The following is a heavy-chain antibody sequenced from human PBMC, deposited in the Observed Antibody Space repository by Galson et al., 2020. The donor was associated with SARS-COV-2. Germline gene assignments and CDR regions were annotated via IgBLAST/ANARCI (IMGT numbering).Heavy chain of an antibody. Sequence: GESLKISCAASGFIFRNYGMAWPRHASGKVLEWVPIIRSSGDVTYYADSVMGRFTISRDDSKNTVYLQMNGLRDDDTAVYYCARRYSASWRCFDWWGQGTLVTVSS. V-gene: IGHV3-23*01. CDR1: GFIFRNYG. CDR2: IRSSGDVT. CDR3: ARRYSASWRCFDW. D-gene: IGHD5-12*01. J-gene: IGHJ4*02.